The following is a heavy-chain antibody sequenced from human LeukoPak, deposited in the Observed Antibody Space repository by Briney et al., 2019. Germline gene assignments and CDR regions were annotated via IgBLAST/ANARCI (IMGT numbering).Heavy chain of an antibody. CDR1: GFTLSSYG. CDR3: AKGGRDGYNSLDY. D-gene: IGHD5-24*01. CDR2: ISYDGSKK. Sequence: GGSLRLSCAASGFTLSSYGMHWVRQAPGKGLEWVAVISYDGSKKDYADSVKGRFTISRDNSKNTLFLQMNNLSAEDTAVYYCAKGGRDGYNSLDYWGQGTLVIVSS. J-gene: IGHJ4*02. V-gene: IGHV3-30*18.